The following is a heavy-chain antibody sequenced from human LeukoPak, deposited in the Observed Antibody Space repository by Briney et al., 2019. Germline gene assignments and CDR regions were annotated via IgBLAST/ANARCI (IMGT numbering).Heavy chain of an antibody. V-gene: IGHV3-21*04. J-gene: IGHJ4*02. CDR3: AKEGAIVVVPAATSFDY. CDR2: ISSSSSYI. Sequence: PGGSLRLSCAASGFTFSSYSMNWVRQAPGKGLEWVSSISSSSSYIYYADSVKGRFTISRDNSKNTLYLQMNSLRAEDTAVYYCAKEGAIVVVPAATSFDYWGQGTLVTVSS. CDR1: GFTFSSYS. D-gene: IGHD2-2*01.